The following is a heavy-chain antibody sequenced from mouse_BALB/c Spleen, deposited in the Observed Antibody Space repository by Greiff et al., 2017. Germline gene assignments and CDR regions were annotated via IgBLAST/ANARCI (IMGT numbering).Heavy chain of an antibody. J-gene: IGHJ4*01. D-gene: IGHD2-14*01. V-gene: IGHV2-6-7*01. CDR3: ARVYRYDDYAMDY. Sequence: QVQLQQSGPGLVAPSQSLSITCTVSGFSLTGYGVNWVRQPPGKGLEWLGMIWGDGSTDYNSALKSRLSISKDNSKSQVFLKMNSLQTDDTARYYCARVYRYDDYAMDYWGQGTSVTVSS. CDR2: IWGDGST. CDR1: GFSLTGYG.